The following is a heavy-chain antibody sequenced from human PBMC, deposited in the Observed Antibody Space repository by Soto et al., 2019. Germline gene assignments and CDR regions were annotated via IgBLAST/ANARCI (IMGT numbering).Heavy chain of an antibody. Sequence: TLSLTCPVSGGSISSCKKYWGWFRPPPGEGLEWIGTISYSGSTYYNPSLNGRVIISVDTSKNQFSLKLSSLTAADTAVYYCSRRYSFGSGKYGVDVWGQGTMVTVSS. CDR3: SRRYSFGSGKYGVDV. CDR2: ISYSGST. CDR1: GGSISSCKKY. D-gene: IGHD3-10*01. J-gene: IGHJ6*02. V-gene: IGHV4-39*01.